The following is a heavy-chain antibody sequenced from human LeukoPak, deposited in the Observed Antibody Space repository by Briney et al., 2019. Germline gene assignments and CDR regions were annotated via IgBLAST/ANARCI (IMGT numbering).Heavy chain of an antibody. CDR2: IYTSGST. CDR1: GGSISSYY. V-gene: IGHV4-4*07. D-gene: IGHD2-15*01. J-gene: IGHJ3*02. Sequence: SETLSLTCTVSGGSISSYYWSWIRQPAGKGLEWIGRIYTSGSTNYNPSLKSRVTMSLDTSKNQFSLKLSSVPAADTAVYYCARDLVVATAFDIWGQGTMVTVSS. CDR3: ARDLVVATAFDI.